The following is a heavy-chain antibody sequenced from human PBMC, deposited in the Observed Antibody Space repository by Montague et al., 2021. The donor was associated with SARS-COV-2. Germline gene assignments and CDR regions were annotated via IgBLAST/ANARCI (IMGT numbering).Heavy chain of an antibody. V-gene: IGHV4-59*08. Sequence: SETLSLTCTVSAGSINNHYWSWIRQTPGKELEWIAYVYFSGTASYNPSLKSRVTISVDTSRNQFSLKLSSVTAADTAVYYCASVGVGTMVRGVIPAYYSDGMDVWGQGTTVVVSS. CDR1: AGSINNHY. D-gene: IGHD3-10*01. CDR3: ASVGVGTMVRGVIPAYYSDGMDV. J-gene: IGHJ6*02. CDR2: VYFSGTA.